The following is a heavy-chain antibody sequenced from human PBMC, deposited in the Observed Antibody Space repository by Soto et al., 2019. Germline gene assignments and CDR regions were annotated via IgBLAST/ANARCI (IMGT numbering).Heavy chain of an antibody. Sequence: GGSLRLSCAASGFTFSSYWIHWVRQAPGKGPVWVSRINNDGSGAEYADSVKGRFTISRDNAKNTLYLQMNSLRAEDTAVYYCARDRGYGTPFDYWGQGTLVTVSS. J-gene: IGHJ4*02. CDR3: ARDRGYGTPFDY. V-gene: IGHV3-74*03. CDR2: INNDGSGA. D-gene: IGHD5-12*01. CDR1: GFTFSSYW.